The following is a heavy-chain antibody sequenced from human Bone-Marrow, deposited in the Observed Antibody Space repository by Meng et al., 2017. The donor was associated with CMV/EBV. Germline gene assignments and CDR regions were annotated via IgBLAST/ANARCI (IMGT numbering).Heavy chain of an antibody. Sequence: FTGYYMHWVRQAPGQGLEWIGWINPNSGGTNYAQKFQGRVTMTRDTSISTAYMELSRLRSDDTAVYYCARDRVYYGSGSYYSTWFDPWGQGTLVTVSS. CDR3: ARDRVYYGSGSYYSTWFDP. J-gene: IGHJ5*02. CDR2: INPNSGGT. CDR1: FTGYY. V-gene: IGHV1-2*02. D-gene: IGHD3-10*01.